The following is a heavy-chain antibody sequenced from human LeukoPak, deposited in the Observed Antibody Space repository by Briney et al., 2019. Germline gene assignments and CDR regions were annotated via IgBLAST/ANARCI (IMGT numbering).Heavy chain of an antibody. D-gene: IGHD4-17*01. V-gene: IGHV4-39*01. CDR3: ANALTVTTEY. CDR2: IYYSGST. CDR1: GASISSSSYY. J-gene: IGHJ4*02. Sequence: SETLSLTCTVSGASISSSSYYWGWLRQPPGKGLEWSGSIYYSGSTYYYPSLKSPVSISLDQSKKQFSLTLGSVSPAGLAVYYCANALTVTTEYWGQGTLVTVSS.